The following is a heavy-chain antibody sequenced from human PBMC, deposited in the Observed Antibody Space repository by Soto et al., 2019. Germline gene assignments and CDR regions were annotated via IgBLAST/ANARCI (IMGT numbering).Heavy chain of an antibody. CDR1: GFTFSNYW. CDR2: IKQDGSES. CDR3: ASARHIGP. J-gene: IGHJ5*02. V-gene: IGHV3-7*01. Sequence: GGSLRLSCAASGFTFSNYWMSWVRQAPGKGLEWVANIKQDGSESNYADSVKGRFTISRDNAENSLYLQMTSLRAEDTAVYYCASARHIGPWGQGTLVTVSS. D-gene: IGHD2-21*01.